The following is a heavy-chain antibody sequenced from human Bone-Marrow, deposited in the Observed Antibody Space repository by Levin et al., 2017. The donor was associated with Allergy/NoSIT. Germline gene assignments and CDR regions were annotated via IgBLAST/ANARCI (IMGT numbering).Heavy chain of an antibody. D-gene: IGHD4-11*01. CDR1: GFTFSKYW. V-gene: IGHV3-74*01. CDR3: ARDGDYTNLRPFDY. CDR2: IKTDGTST. J-gene: IGHJ4*02. Sequence: SCAASGFTFSKYWMHWVLQAPGKGLTWVARIKTDGTSTTYAESLRGRFTISRDNAKNTLYLQMNSLRPEDTAVYYCARDGDYTNLRPFDYWGQGTLVTVS.